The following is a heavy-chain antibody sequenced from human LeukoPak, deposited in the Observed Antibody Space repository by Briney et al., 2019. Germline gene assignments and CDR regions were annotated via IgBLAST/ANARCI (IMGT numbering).Heavy chain of an antibody. Sequence: GGSLRLSCAASGFTFSPYWMHWVRQAPGKGLVWVSRINSDGIGTIYADSVKGRFTISRDNAKNTLYLLMNSLRAEDTAVYYCARDRNGDYGRTPFDYWGQGTLVTVSS. CDR3: ARDRNGDYGRTPFDY. J-gene: IGHJ4*02. V-gene: IGHV3-74*01. D-gene: IGHD4-17*01. CDR2: INSDGIGT. CDR1: GFTFSPYW.